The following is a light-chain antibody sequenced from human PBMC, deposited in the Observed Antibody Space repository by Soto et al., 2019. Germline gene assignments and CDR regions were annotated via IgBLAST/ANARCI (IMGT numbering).Light chain of an antibody. Sequence: QSVLTQPPSLSVAPGQRVAISCTGSSSHIGAEYDVHWYQQLPGTAPKRLIYGDNNLPSGVPDRFSGSKSGTPASLAITGLQPEDEADDYCQSYDSSLTTFVVGTGTKLTVL. V-gene: IGLV1-40*01. J-gene: IGLJ1*01. CDR1: SSHIGAEYD. CDR2: GDN. CDR3: QSYDSSLTTFV.